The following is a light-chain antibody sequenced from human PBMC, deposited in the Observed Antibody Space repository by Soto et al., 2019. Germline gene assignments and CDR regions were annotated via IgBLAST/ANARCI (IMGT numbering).Light chain of an antibody. CDR2: DAS. V-gene: IGKV3-11*01. Sequence: EVVLTQSPATLSLSPGERVTLSCRASQSVRKYLGWYQQKPGQAPRLLIYDASNRATDIPPRFTGSGSGTDFTLTINRLEPADFAVYYCQHYGSSPRTFGQGTKVDIK. CDR1: QSVRKY. CDR3: QHYGSSPRT. J-gene: IGKJ1*01.